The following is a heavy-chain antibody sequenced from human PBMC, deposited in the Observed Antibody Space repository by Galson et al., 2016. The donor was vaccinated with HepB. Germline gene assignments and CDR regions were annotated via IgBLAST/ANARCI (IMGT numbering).Heavy chain of an antibody. CDR3: ASSGYYIWYFDL. CDR1: GFTFGDYA. V-gene: IGHV3-23*01. CDR2: ISSTGSST. J-gene: IGHJ2*01. Sequence: SLRLSCAASGFTFGDYAMTWVRQSPGKGLEWVSTISSTGSSTYYADSVRGRFTISRDKSKNTLYLQMNSLRAEDTAVYYCASSGYYIWYFDLGGRGTLGTVSS. D-gene: IGHD3-22*01.